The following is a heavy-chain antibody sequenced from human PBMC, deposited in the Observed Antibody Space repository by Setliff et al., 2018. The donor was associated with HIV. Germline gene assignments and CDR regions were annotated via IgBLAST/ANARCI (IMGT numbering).Heavy chain of an antibody. V-gene: IGHV4-34*01. Sequence: SETLSLTCAVYGESFSDYYWTWIRQPPGKGLEWLGEVNHSGSTSYNPSLKSRVTISADTSKNQFSLKLSSMTAADTAVYYCAKLTPFDYWGQGTLVT. D-gene: IGHD7-27*01. CDR1: GESFSDYY. CDR3: AKLTPFDY. J-gene: IGHJ4*02. CDR2: VNHSGST.